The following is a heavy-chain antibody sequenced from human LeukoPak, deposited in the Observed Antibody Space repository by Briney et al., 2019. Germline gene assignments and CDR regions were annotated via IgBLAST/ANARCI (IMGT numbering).Heavy chain of an antibody. CDR3: ARELKVGNTGYYLDY. CDR1: GDSICKYY. Sequence: SETLSLTXTVSGDSICKYYWSWIRQTPGKGLEWLGYIYYSGSTDYNPSLKSRVTMSVDTSKNQFSLKLTSVTAADTALYYCARELKVGNTGYYLDYWGQGTLVTVSP. V-gene: IGHV4-59*01. J-gene: IGHJ4*02. CDR2: IYYSGST. D-gene: IGHD2/OR15-2a*01.